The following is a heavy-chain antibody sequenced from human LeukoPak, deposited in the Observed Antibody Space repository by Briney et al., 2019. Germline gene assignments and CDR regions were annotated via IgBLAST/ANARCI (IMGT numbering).Heavy chain of an antibody. Sequence: GGSLRLSCAASGFTFSSYGMSWVRQAPGKGLEWVSAISGSGGSTYYADSVKGRFTISRDNSKNTLYLQMNSLRAEDTAVYYCAKWRRYYDSSGYRYLDYWGQGTLVTVSS. CDR3: AKWRRYYDSSGYRYLDY. CDR2: ISGSGGST. D-gene: IGHD3-22*01. V-gene: IGHV3-23*01. CDR1: GFTFSSYG. J-gene: IGHJ4*02.